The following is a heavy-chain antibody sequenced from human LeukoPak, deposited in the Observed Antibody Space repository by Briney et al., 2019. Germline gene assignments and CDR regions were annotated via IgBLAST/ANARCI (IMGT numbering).Heavy chain of an antibody. CDR1: GYTFTSYD. J-gene: IGHJ5*02. Sequence: ASVKVSCKASGYTFTSYDINWVRQATGQGLEWMGWMNPNRGNTGYAQKFQGRVTMTRNTSISTAYMELSSLRSEDTAVYYCARGGQWLVLNWFDPWGQGTLVTVSS. CDR3: ARGGQWLVLNWFDP. D-gene: IGHD6-19*01. V-gene: IGHV1-8*01. CDR2: MNPNRGNT.